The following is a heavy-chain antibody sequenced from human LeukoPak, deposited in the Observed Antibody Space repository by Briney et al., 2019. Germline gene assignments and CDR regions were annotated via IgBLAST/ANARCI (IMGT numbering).Heavy chain of an antibody. V-gene: IGHV3-30-3*01. CDR1: GFTFSSYA. CDR3: ARDRWYGAYYFDY. CDR2: ISYDGSNK. Sequence: GGSLRLSCAASGFTFSSYAMHWVRQAPGKGLEWVAVISYDGSNKYYADSVKGRFTISRDNSKNTLYLQMNSLRAEDTAVYYCARDRWYGAYYFDYWGQGTLVTVSS. D-gene: IGHD3-10*01. J-gene: IGHJ4*02.